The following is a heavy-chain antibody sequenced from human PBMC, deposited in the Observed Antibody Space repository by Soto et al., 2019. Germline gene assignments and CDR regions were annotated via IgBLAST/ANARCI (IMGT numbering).Heavy chain of an antibody. CDR3: AEHCGADYYHGMDV. J-gene: IGHJ6*02. CDR2: IFYSGST. Sequence: SETLSLTCTVSSGSISSTIYSWDWIRQPPGKGLEWIGSIFYSGSTYYNPSLKSRVTISVDTSKNQFSLTLTSVTAADTAVYYCAEHCGADYYHGMDVWGQGTTVTVSS. V-gene: IGHV4-39*01. CDR1: SGSISSTIYS. D-gene: IGHD2-21*01.